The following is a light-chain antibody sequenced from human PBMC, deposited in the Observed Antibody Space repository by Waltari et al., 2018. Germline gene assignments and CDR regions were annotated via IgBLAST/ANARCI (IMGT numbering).Light chain of an antibody. Sequence: QSALTQPASVSGSPGQSITISCTGTSSDVGGYNSVSWYQQHPGKAPKLMIYDVTKRPSGVSNRCSGSKSGNTASLTSSGLQAEDEADYYCNSYTSSNALWVFGGGTKLTVL. CDR1: SSDVGGYNS. J-gene: IGLJ3*02. V-gene: IGLV2-14*03. CDR3: NSYTSSNALWV. CDR2: DVT.